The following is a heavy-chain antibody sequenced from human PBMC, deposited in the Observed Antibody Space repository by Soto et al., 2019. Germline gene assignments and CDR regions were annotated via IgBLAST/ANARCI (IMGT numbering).Heavy chain of an antibody. D-gene: IGHD3-10*01. CDR1: GGTFSNYV. Sequence: ASVKVSCKASGGTFSNYVINWVRQAPGQGLEWMGGIIPIFGTANYAQNFQGRVTITADKFTSTVYMELSSLRSDDTAVYYCGRDPQHLNYYGSGSVNPWGQGTLVTVSS. CDR2: IIPIFGTA. V-gene: IGHV1-69*06. J-gene: IGHJ5*02. CDR3: GRDPQHLNYYGSGSVNP.